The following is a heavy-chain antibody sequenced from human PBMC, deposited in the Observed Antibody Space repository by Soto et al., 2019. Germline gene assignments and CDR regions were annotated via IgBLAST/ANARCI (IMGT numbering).Heavy chain of an antibody. Sequence: PSETLSLTCAVSGGSISSSNWWSWVRQPPGKGLEWIGEIYHSGSTNYNPSLKSRVTISVDKSRNQFSLKLSSVTAADTAVYYCASTSIAARYYYYGMDVWGQGTTVTVSS. V-gene: IGHV4-4*02. CDR1: GGSISSSNW. CDR3: ASTSIAARYYYYGMDV. D-gene: IGHD6-6*01. J-gene: IGHJ6*02. CDR2: IYHSGST.